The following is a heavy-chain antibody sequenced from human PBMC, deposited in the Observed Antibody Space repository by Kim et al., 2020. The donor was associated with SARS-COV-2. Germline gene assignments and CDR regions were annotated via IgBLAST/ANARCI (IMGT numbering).Heavy chain of an antibody. Sequence: GGSLRLSCAASGFTFSTYAMNWVRQAPGKGLEWVSAISGSSSRIYYADSVKGRFTLSRDKAKTTLYLQMNSLRAEDTAVYYCARGCPSDRDNDMDYWGQG. V-gene: IGHV3-21*04. D-gene: IGHD3-9*01. CDR1: GFTFSTYA. J-gene: IGHJ4*01. CDR2: ISGSSSRI. CDR3: ARGCPSDRDNDMDY.